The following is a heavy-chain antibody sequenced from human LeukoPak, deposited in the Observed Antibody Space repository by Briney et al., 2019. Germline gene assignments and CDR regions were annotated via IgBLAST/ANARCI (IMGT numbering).Heavy chain of an antibody. CDR2: IYPGDSDT. V-gene: IGHV5-51*01. Sequence: GASLKISCKGSGYSFTSYWIGWVRQLPGKGLEWMGIIYPGDSDTRYSPSFQGQVTISADKSISTAYLQWSSLKASDTAMYYCARNLYYGSGSYYYGMDVWGQGTTVTVSS. CDR1: GYSFTSYW. D-gene: IGHD3-10*01. J-gene: IGHJ6*02. CDR3: ARNLYYGSGSYYYGMDV.